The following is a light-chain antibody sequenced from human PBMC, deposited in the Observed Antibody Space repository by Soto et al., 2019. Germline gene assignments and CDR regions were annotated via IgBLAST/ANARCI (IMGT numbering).Light chain of an antibody. J-gene: IGKJ4*01. CDR1: QTVSTN. Sequence: VMTQSPATLSVSPGERATLSCRASQTVSTNLAWYQQRPGQAPRLLIYAAAARATGIPARFNGSGSGTEFTLSISSLQSEDFAVYYCQQYNNWPPLTVGGGTKVEIK. CDR2: AAA. CDR3: QQYNNWPPLT. V-gene: IGKV3-15*01.